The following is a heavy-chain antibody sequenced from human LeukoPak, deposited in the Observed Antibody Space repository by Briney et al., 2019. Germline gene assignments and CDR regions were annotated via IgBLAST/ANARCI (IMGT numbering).Heavy chain of an antibody. V-gene: IGHV4-39*01. J-gene: IGHJ4*02. D-gene: IGHD6-25*01. CDR3: ARLDKGIKAAHFDY. Sequence: KPSETLPLACTVSGGSISSSDFNWGWIRQPPGKGLEWIGVISYSGSTYYNPSLKSRVTISVDASKSHFSLKLSSVTAADTAIYYCARLDKGIKAAHFDYWGQGTLVTVSS. CDR2: ISYSGST. CDR1: GGSISSSDFN.